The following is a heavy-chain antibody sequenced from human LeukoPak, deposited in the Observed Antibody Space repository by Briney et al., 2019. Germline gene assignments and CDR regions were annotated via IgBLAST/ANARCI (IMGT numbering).Heavy chain of an antibody. D-gene: IGHD3-22*01. CDR2: ISAYNGNI. Sequence: ASVKVSCKASGYTFTSYGISWVRQAPGQGLEWMGWISAYNGNINYAQKLQGRVTMTTDTSTSTAYMELRSLRSDDTAVYYCARIYFEGITMIVVVPGDYWGQGTLVTVSS. CDR1: GYTFTSYG. V-gene: IGHV1-18*01. CDR3: ARIYFEGITMIVVVPGDY. J-gene: IGHJ4*02.